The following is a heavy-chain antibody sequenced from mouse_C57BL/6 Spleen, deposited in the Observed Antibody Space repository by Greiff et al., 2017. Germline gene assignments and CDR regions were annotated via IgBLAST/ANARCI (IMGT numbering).Heavy chain of an antibody. D-gene: IGHD4-1*01. CDR3: ARRDWDGAY. CDR1: GYTFTDYY. CDR2: INPNNSGT. J-gene: IGHJ3*01. Sequence: VQLQQSGPELVKPGASVKISCKASGYTFTDYYMNWVKQSHGKSLEWIGDINPNNSGTSYNQKFKGKATLTVDKSSSTAYMELRSLTSDDSAVYYCARRDWDGAYWGQGTLVTVSA. V-gene: IGHV1-26*01.